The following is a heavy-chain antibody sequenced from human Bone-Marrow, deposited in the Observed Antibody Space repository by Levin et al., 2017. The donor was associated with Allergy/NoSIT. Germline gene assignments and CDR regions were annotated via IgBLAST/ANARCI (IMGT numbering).Heavy chain of an antibody. D-gene: IGHD6-19*01. J-gene: IGHJ4*02. V-gene: IGHV3-74*01. CDR2: TNSDERST. CDR1: GFTFSSYW. Sequence: GESLKISCAASGFTFSSYWMHWVRQAPGKGLVWVSRTNSDERSTSYADSVKGRFTISRDNAENTLFLQMSSLKTEDTAVYYCVRGLSSGWTPFDYWGQGTLVTVSS. CDR3: VRGLSSGWTPFDY.